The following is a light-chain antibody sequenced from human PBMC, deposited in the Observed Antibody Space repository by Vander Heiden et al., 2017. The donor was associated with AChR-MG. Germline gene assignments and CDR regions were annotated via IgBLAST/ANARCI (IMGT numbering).Light chain of an antibody. CDR2: TAS. Sequence: DIQLTQSPSSLSASVGDRVTITCRASQSISSFLNWYQQKPGTAPKLLIYTASGLQGGVPSRFTGSGYGTDFTLTISGLQPEDLGIYYCQQNYILPLTFGHGTPLELK. V-gene: IGKV1-39*01. J-gene: IGKJ5*01. CDR3: QQNYILPLT. CDR1: QSISSF.